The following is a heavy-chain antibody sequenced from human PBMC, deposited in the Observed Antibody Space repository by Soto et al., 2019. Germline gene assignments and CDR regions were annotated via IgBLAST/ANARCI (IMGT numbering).Heavy chain of an antibody. J-gene: IGHJ4*02. CDR3: ARASCYYDSSGPDFDY. CDR2: IWYDGSNK. CDR1: GFTFSSYG. V-gene: IGHV3-33*01. Sequence: GGSLRLSCASSGFTFSSYGMHLVRQAPGKGLEWVAVIWYDGSNKYYADSVKGRFTISRDNSKNTLYLQMNSLRAEDTAVYYCARASCYYDSSGPDFDYWGQGTLVTVSS. D-gene: IGHD3-22*01.